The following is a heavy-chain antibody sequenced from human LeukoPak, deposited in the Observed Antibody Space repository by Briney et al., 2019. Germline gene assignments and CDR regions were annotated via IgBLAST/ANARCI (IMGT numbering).Heavy chain of an antibody. J-gene: IGHJ4*02. CDR3: ARRGQLGGLDY. V-gene: IGHV4-39*01. CDR2: IYYSGST. D-gene: IGHD6-6*01. Sequence: SETLSLTCTVSGGSISSSSYYWGWIRQPPGKGLEWIGSIYYSGSTYYNPSLKSRVTISVDTSKNQFSLKLSSVTAADTAVYYCARRGQLGGLDYWGQGTLVTVSS. CDR1: GGSISSSSYY.